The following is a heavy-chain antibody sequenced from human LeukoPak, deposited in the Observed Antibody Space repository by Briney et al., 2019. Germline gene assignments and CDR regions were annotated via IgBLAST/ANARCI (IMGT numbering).Heavy chain of an antibody. CDR1: GVSFSGHY. D-gene: IGHD5-24*01. CDR2: ISHSGST. V-gene: IGHV4-34*01. CDR3: AGGGDGYKQPFDY. Sequence: SETLSLTCAVYGVSFSGHYWSWIRQTPGSGLEWIGEISHSGSTNYHPSLKSRVTMSLDTSKTEFSLKVSSVTAADTAVYYCAGGGDGYKQPFDYWGQGTQVTVSS. J-gene: IGHJ4*02.